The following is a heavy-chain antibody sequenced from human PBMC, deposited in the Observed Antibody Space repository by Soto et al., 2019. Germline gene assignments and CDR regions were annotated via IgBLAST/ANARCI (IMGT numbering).Heavy chain of an antibody. CDR1: GGTFSSYA. D-gene: IGHD3-10*01. CDR2: IIPIFGTA. CDR3: ARRTVLLNFDP. V-gene: IGHV1-69*01. J-gene: IGHJ5*02. Sequence: QVQLVQSGAEVKKPGSSVKVSCKASGGTFSSYAISWVQQAPGQGLEWMGGIIPIFGTANYAQKFQGRVTITADESTSTAYMQLSSLRSEDTAVYYCARRTVLLNFDPWGQGTLVTVSS.